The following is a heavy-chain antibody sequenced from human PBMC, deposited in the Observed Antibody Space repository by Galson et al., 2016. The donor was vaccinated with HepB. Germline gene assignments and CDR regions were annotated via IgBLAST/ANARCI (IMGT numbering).Heavy chain of an antibody. Sequence: SLRLSCAASGFTFSSYAMHWVRQAPGTGLEWMAIISFDGSDKYYADSVKGRFTISKDNSKNTLYLQMSSLRADDTAVYYCARTPYSSASRAKSYYFDYWGQGTLVTVSS. V-gene: IGHV3-30*04. CDR1: GFTFSSYA. CDR3: ARTPYSSASRAKSYYFDY. CDR2: ISFDGSDK. D-gene: IGHD6-6*01. J-gene: IGHJ4*02.